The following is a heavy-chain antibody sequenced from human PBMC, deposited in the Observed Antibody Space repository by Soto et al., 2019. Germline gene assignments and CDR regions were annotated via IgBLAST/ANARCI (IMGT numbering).Heavy chain of an antibody. CDR1: GVSITTYY. CDR2: IYYTGST. CDR3: AGYLYHMDV. V-gene: IGHV4-59*08. J-gene: IGHJ6*03. Sequence: QVQLQESGPGLVKASETLSLTCTVSGVSITTYYWSWVRQPPGKGLEWIGHIYYTGSTNYSPSLKSRVTISVDTSKKQFSLKLSSVTAADTAVYYCAGYLYHMDVWAEGTTVTVSS.